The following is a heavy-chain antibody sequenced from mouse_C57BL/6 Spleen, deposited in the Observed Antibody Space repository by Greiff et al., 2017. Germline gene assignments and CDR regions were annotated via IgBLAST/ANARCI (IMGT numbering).Heavy chain of an antibody. CDR2: IYPGSGST. D-gene: IGHD2-3*01. CDR3: ARDRAPDGYYVGGYYVMDY. Sequence: QVQLQQPGAELVKPGASVKMSCKASGYTFTSYWITWVKQRPGQGLEWIGDIYPGSGSTNYNEKFKSKATLTVDTSSSTAYMHLSSLTSEDSAVYYGARDRAPDGYYVGGYYVMDYWGQGTSVTVSS. V-gene: IGHV1-55*01. CDR1: GYTFTSYW. J-gene: IGHJ4*01.